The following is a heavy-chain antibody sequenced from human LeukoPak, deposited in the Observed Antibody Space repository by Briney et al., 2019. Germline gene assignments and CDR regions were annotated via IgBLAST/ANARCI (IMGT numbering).Heavy chain of an antibody. Sequence: PGGSLRLSCSASGFTFDTYWMIWVRQAPGKGLEWVAIIKQDGSDKYYVDSVKGRFTISRDNAKSSLYLQMDSLSVEDTAVYFCVRGSGAPHYPDFWGQGTLVSVSS. J-gene: IGHJ4*02. V-gene: IGHV3-7*01. CDR2: IKQDGSDK. CDR3: VRGSGAPHYPDF. D-gene: IGHD1-26*01. CDR1: GFTFDTYW.